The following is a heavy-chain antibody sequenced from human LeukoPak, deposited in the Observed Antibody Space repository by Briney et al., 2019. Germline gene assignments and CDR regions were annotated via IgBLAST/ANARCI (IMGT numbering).Heavy chain of an antibody. V-gene: IGHV1-69*02. Sequence: ASVKVSCKASGGIFSSYTISWVRQAPGQGLEWMGRIIPILGIANYAQKFQGRVTITADKSMSTAYMELSSLRSEDTAVYYCARGVREAAADYFDYWGQGTLVTVSS. D-gene: IGHD6-13*01. J-gene: IGHJ4*02. CDR1: GGIFSSYT. CDR2: IIPILGIA. CDR3: ARGVREAAADYFDY.